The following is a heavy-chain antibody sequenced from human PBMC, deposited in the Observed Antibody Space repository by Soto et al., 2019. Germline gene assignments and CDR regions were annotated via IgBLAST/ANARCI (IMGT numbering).Heavy chain of an antibody. Sequence: QVHLVASGGGVVQHGTSLTLTCTASGFTFRSSGMHWVRQAPGKGLEWLAFLAYDGRQKFYADSVKGRFSISRDNTKNTLYVHMSSLTAECTAIYYCAIVRVTVSPLDHWGPGTLGTFSS. CDR3: AIVRVTVSPLDH. CDR2: LAYDGRQK. D-gene: IGHD2-21*02. CDR1: GFTFRSSG. V-gene: IGHV3-30*03. J-gene: IGHJ4*02.